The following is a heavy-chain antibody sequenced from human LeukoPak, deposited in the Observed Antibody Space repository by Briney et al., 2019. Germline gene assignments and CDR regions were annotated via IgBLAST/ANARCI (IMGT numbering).Heavy chain of an antibody. CDR2: IYHSGST. D-gene: IGHD3-3*01. V-gene: IGHV4-4*02. CDR3: ARGRGGTIFGVVLNWFDP. CDR1: GGSISSSNW. J-gene: IGHJ5*02. Sequence: PSGTLSLTCAVSGGSISSSNWWSWVRQPPGKGLEWIGEIYHSGSTNYNPSLKSRVTISVDTSKNQFSLKLSSVTAADTAVYYCARGRGGTIFGVVLNWFDPWGQGTLVTVSS.